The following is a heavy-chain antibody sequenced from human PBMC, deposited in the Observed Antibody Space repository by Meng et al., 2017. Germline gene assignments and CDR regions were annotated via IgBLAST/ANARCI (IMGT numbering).Heavy chain of an antibody. J-gene: IGHJ3*02. CDR2: INHSGST. V-gene: IGHV4-34*01. CDR3: ARVRRWAFDI. D-gene: IGHD3-10*01. Sequence: QWQLRRWGAGLLQPSETLSLTCAVYGGSFSGYYWSWIRQPPGKGLEWIGEINHSGSTNYNPSLKSRVTISVDTSKNQFSLKLSSVTAADTAVYYCARVRRWAFDIWGQGTMVTVSS. CDR1: GGSFSGYY.